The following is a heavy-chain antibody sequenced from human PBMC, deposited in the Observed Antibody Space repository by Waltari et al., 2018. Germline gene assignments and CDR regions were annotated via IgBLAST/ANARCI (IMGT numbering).Heavy chain of an antibody. CDR3: ARHCPVEMIIRTSWLDP. CDR2: INHTCTT. CDR1: GYSITGYY. V-gene: IGHV4-34*01. Sequence: QVQLQPCGAGLLKPPEPLPLTCAAYGYSITGYYCSWCRQPPRKRREWSGAINHTCTTNDNPSFKRRVTISLDTSKKQFSLRLSSVTAADTAVYFCARHCPVEMIIRTSWLDPWGQGTLVTVSS. D-gene: IGHD3-10*01. J-gene: IGHJ5*02.